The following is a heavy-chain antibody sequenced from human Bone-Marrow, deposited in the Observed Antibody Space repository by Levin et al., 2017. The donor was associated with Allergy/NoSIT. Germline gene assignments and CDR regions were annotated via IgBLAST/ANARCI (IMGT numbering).Heavy chain of an antibody. V-gene: IGHV4-59*01. J-gene: IGHJ6*03. CDR1: GGSISSYY. CDR3: ARVNWDIVVVVAATHYYYYMDV. CDR2: IYYSGST. Sequence: SETLSLTCTVSGGSISSYYWSWIRQPPGKGLEWIGYIYYSGSTNYNPSLKSRVTISVDTSKNQFSLKLSSVTAADTAVYYCARVNWDIVVVVAATHYYYYMDVWGKGTTVTVSS. D-gene: IGHD2-15*01.